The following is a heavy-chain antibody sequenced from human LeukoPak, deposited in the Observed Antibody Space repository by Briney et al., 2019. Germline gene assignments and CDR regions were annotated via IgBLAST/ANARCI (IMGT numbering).Heavy chain of an antibody. CDR3: ARSYTYSSSWYGTEGVYFDY. V-gene: IGHV4-34*01. D-gene: IGHD6-13*01. CDR2: INHSGST. CDR1: GGSFSGYY. J-gene: IGHJ4*02. Sequence: SETLSLTGAVYGGSFSGYYWSWIRKPPGKGLEWIGEINHSGSTNYNPSLKSRVTILVDTSKNQFSLKLSSVTAADTAVYYCARSYTYSSSWYGTEGVYFDYWGQGTLVTVSS.